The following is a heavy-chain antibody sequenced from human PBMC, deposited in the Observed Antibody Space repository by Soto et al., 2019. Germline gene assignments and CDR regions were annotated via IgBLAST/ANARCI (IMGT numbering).Heavy chain of an antibody. Sequence: QVQLVQSGAEVKKPGASVKVSCKASGYTFTSYDINWVRQATGQGLEWMGWMNPNSGNTGYAQKFQGRVTMTRNTSISTAYMELSSLRSEDTAVYSCARVADYGDYSHFDYWGQGTLVTVSS. V-gene: IGHV1-8*01. D-gene: IGHD4-17*01. J-gene: IGHJ4*02. CDR3: ARVADYGDYSHFDY. CDR2: MNPNSGNT. CDR1: GYTFTSYD.